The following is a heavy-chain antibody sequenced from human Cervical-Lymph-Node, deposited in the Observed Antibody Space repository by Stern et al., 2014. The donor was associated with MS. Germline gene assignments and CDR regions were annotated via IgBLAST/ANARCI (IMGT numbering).Heavy chain of an antibody. V-gene: IGHV3-30*01. CDR1: GFTFSPFA. CDR2: VSNDGKKT. J-gene: IGHJ4*02. CDR3: ARGQDYGDYWY. D-gene: IGHD4-17*01. Sequence: VQLVESGGGVVQPGRSLRLSCAASGFTFSPFAMHWVRQAPGKGLDWVATVSNDGKKTYYAESVKGRFTISRDNSKHMVYLQMDSLRLEDTALYYCARGQDYGDYWYWGQGTLVSVSS.